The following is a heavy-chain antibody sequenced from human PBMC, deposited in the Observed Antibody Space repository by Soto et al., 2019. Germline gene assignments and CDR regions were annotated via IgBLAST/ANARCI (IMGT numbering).Heavy chain of an antibody. CDR3: ARDKFGELFG. D-gene: IGHD3-10*01. Sequence: PSEPQSHTCTVSDGYIISYYWSWIRQPPGKGLEWIGYIYYSGSTNYNPSLKSRVTISVDTSKNQFSLKLSSVTAADTAVYYCARDKFGELFGWGQGTLVTVSS. CDR1: DGYIISYY. CDR2: IYYSGST. V-gene: IGHV4-59*01. J-gene: IGHJ4*02.